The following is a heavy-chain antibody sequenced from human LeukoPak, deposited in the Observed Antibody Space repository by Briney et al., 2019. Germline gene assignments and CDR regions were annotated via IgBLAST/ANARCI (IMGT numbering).Heavy chain of an antibody. CDR1: GFTFSSNY. CDR3: ARERNYYDSSGYYSPDYFDY. D-gene: IGHD3-22*01. J-gene: IGHJ4*02. V-gene: IGHV3-53*01. Sequence: GGSLRLSCAASGFTFSSNYMSWVRQAPGKGLEWVSVIYSGGSTYYSDYVTGRFTISRDNSKNTLYLPMNSLRAEDTAVYYCARERNYYDSSGYYSPDYFDYWGQGTLVTVSS. CDR2: IYSGGST.